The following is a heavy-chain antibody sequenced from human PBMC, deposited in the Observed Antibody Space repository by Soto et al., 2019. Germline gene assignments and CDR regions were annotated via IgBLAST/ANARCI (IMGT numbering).Heavy chain of an antibody. Sequence: RSLTCAVSGGSISSSNWWSWVRQPPGKGLEWIGEIYHSGSTNYNPSLKSQVTISVDKSKNQFSLKLSSVTAADTAVYYCARASGDSSVEVTFDIWGQGTMVTVSS. J-gene: IGHJ3*02. CDR2: IYHSGST. CDR3: ARASGDSSVEVTFDI. D-gene: IGHD3-22*01. V-gene: IGHV4-4*02. CDR1: GGSISSSNW.